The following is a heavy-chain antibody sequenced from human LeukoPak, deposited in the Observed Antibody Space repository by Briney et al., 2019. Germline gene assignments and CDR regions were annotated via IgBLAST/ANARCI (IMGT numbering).Heavy chain of an antibody. J-gene: IGHJ4*02. V-gene: IGHV3-7*01. CDR2: IKQDGSEK. CDR3: VRGSGWLQEY. Sequence: GGSLRLSCAASGFTLSNYWMSWVRQAPGKGLKWVAIIKQDGSEKYYVDSVEGRFTISRDNTKNSLYLQMNSLRVEDTAVYYCVRGSGWLQEYWGQGTLATVSS. D-gene: IGHD5-24*01. CDR1: GFTLSNYW.